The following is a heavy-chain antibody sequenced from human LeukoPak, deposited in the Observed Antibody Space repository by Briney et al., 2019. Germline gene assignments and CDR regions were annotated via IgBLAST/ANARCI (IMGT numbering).Heavy chain of an antibody. J-gene: IGHJ4*02. D-gene: IGHD3-9*01. CDR1: GGSFSGYY. Sequence: PSETLSLTCAVYGGSFSGYYWSWIRQPPGKGLEWIGEINHSGSTNYNPSLKSRVTISVDTSKNQFSLKLSSVTAADTAVYYCARSGQRDILTGYYKRGDYFDYWGQGTLVTVSS. CDR2: INHSGST. CDR3: ARSGQRDILTGYYKRGDYFDY. V-gene: IGHV4-34*01.